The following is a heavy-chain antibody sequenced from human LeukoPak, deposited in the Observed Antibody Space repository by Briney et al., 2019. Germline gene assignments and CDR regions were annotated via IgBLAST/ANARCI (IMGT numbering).Heavy chain of an antibody. D-gene: IGHD3-10*01. J-gene: IGHJ6*02. V-gene: IGHV3-66*01. CDR2: IYSGGST. CDR1: GFTVSNNY. CDR3: ARDRYYGSGSYYSDYYYGMDV. Sequence: GGSLRLSCAASGFTVSNNYMSWVRQAPGKGLEWVSVIYSGGSTYYADSVKGRFTISRDNSKNTLYLQMNSLRAEDTAVYYCARDRYYGSGSYYSDYYYGMDVWGQGTTVTVSS.